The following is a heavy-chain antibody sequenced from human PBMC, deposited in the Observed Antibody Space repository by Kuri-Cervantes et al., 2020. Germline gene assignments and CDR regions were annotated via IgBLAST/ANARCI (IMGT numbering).Heavy chain of an antibody. Sequence: GESLKIFCAASGFTFSNYAMSWVRQAPGKGLEWVSGISDSGGSTDYADSVKGRFTISRDNSRNTLYLQMNSLRAADTAVYYCARYYALWKACDDWGQGTLVTVSS. D-gene: IGHD2/OR15-2a*01. J-gene: IGHJ4*02. V-gene: IGHV3-23*01. CDR3: ARYYALWKACDD. CDR2: ISDSGGST. CDR1: GFTFSNYA.